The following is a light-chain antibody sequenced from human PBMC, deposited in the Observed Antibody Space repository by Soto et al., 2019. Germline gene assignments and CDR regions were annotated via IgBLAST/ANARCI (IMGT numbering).Light chain of an antibody. J-gene: IGLJ3*02. CDR3: QSYDSSLSGSL. CDR1: SSNIGAGYH. V-gene: IGLV1-40*01. Sequence: QSVLTQPPSLSEAPGQRVTISCTGSSSNIGAGYHVHWYQQLPGTAPKLLIYGNNNRPSGVPDRFSGSKSGSSASLAIAGIQPEDEADYYCQSYDSSLSGSLFGGGTKLTVL. CDR2: GNN.